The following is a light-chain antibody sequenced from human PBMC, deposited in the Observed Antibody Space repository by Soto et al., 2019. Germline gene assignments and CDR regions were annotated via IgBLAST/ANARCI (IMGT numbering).Light chain of an antibody. Sequence: QAVVTQPPSVSGAPGQRVTIPCTGTSSNIGAGFDVHWYQHLPGTAPKLLIYGNNHRPSGVPDRFSGSKSGTSASLAITGLQAEDEADYYCQSYDSGLIGLIFGTGTKVTVL. V-gene: IGLV1-40*01. CDR1: SSNIGAGFD. J-gene: IGLJ1*01. CDR3: QSYDSGLIGLI. CDR2: GNN.